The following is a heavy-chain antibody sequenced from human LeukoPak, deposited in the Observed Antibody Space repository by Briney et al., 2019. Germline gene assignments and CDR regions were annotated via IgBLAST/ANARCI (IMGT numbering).Heavy chain of an antibody. J-gene: IGHJ3*01. Sequence: GSVKVSFPGSGYTFSTYGISWGGQAPGQGGGGVGGICAYNGNTNYAQKLQGRVTMTTDTSTSTAYMELRSLRSDDTAVYYCARDRAYCGGDCYSGFGFWGQGTMVTVSS. V-gene: IGHV1-18*01. CDR3: ARDRAYCGGDCYSGFGF. CDR1: GYTFSTYG. CDR2: ICAYNGNT. D-gene: IGHD2-21*02.